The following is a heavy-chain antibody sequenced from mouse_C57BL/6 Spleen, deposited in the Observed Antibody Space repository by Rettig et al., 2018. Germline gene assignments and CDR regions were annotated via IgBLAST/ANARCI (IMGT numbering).Heavy chain of an antibody. Sequence: GEIDPSDSYTNYNQKFKGKATLTVDTSSSTAYMQLSSLTSEDSAVYYCARSVVAGDYWGQGTTLTVSS. CDR2: IDPSDSYT. V-gene: IGHV1-50*01. D-gene: IGHD1-1*01. J-gene: IGHJ2*01. CDR3: ARSVVAGDY.